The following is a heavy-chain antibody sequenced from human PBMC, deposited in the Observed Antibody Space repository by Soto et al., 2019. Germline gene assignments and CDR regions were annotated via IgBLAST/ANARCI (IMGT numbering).Heavy chain of an antibody. CDR3: ARGPQDCSGGSCYDAEYFQH. J-gene: IGHJ1*01. CDR1: GFTFSSYS. V-gene: IGHV3-21*01. CDR2: ISSSSSYI. Sequence: GGSLRLSCAASGFTFSSYSMNWVRQAPGKGLEWVSSISSSSSYIYYADSVKGRFTISRDNAKNSLYLQMNSLRAEDTAVYYCARGPQDCSGGSCYDAEYFQHWGQGTLVTVSS. D-gene: IGHD2-15*01.